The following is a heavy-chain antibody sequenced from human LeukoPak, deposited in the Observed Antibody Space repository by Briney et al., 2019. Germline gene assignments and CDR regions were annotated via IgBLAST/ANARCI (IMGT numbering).Heavy chain of an antibody. J-gene: IGHJ4*02. D-gene: IGHD1-26*01. CDR3: ASGSYYRFDY. Sequence: PSETLSLTCAVYGGSFSGYYWSWIRQPPGKGLEWIGEINHSGSTNYNPSLKSRVTVPVDTSKNQFSLKLSSVTAADTAVYYCASGSYYRFDYWGQGTLVTVSS. V-gene: IGHV4-34*01. CDR2: INHSGST. CDR1: GGSFSGYY.